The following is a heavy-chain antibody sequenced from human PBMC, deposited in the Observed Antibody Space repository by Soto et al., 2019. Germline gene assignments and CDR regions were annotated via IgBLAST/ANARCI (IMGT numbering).Heavy chain of an antibody. CDR1: GFTFSSYA. D-gene: IGHD6-13*01. CDR2: ISGSGGST. J-gene: IGHJ3*02. CDR3: AIYLFHSMGISSSWYPLACDI. Sequence: PGGSLRLSCAASGFTFSSYAMSWVRQAPGKGLEWVSAISGSGGSTYYADSVKGRFTISRDNSKNTLYLQMNSLRAEDTAVYYCAIYLFHSMGISSSWYPLACDIWGQGTMVTVSS. V-gene: IGHV3-23*01.